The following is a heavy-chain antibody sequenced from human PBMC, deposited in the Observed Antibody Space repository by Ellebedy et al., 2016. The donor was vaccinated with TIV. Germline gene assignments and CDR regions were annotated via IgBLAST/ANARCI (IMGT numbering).Heavy chain of an antibody. Sequence: GESLKISXAASGFTFSSYSMNWVRQAPGKGLEWVSYISSSSSTIYYADSVKGRFTISRDNAKNSLYLQMNSLRDEDTAVYYCARVGYYGSGSFYWYFDLWGRGTLVTVSS. CDR2: ISSSSSTI. CDR3: ARVGYYGSGSFYWYFDL. D-gene: IGHD3-10*01. J-gene: IGHJ2*01. CDR1: GFTFSSYS. V-gene: IGHV3-48*02.